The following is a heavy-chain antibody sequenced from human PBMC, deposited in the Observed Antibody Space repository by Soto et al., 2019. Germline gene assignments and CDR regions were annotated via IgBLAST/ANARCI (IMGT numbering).Heavy chain of an antibody. Sequence: ASVKVSCKASGYTFTSHGVSWLRQAPGQGLEWLGWISTYSGIRNYARKFQDRVTMGSDTSTSTVYMELRSLTSNDTAMYYCARDPSTSRFVYWGQGTLVTVSS. V-gene: IGHV1-18*01. J-gene: IGHJ4*02. CDR1: GYTFTSHG. CDR3: ARDPSTSRFVY. CDR2: ISTYSGIR. D-gene: IGHD2-2*01.